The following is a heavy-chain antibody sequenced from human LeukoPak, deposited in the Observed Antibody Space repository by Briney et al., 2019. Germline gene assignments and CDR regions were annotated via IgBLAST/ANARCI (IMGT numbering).Heavy chain of an antibody. CDR3: ARDILRNDGYNYDS. D-gene: IGHD5-24*01. Sequence: SETLSPTCTVSGGSISSYYWSWIRQPPGKGLEWIGYIYYSGSTNYNPSLKSRVTMSVDTSKNQFSLKLTSVTAADTAVYYCARDILRNDGYNYDSWGQGTLVTVSS. V-gene: IGHV4-59*01. J-gene: IGHJ5*01. CDR2: IYYSGST. CDR1: GGSISSYY.